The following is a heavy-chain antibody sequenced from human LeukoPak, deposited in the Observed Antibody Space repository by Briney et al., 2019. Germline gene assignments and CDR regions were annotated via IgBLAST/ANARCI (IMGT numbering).Heavy chain of an antibody. CDR1: GFTFSDYA. Sequence: GGSLRLSCAASGFTFSDYALIWVRQAPGKGLEWISAIRGTGGTTYYADSVKGRCTISRDNSRNTVYLQMNSLRAEDTAVYYCAKDPIYDRNYFDYWGQGTLVTVSS. J-gene: IGHJ4*02. CDR2: IRGTGGTT. D-gene: IGHD3-10*02. V-gene: IGHV3-23*01. CDR3: AKDPIYDRNYFDY.